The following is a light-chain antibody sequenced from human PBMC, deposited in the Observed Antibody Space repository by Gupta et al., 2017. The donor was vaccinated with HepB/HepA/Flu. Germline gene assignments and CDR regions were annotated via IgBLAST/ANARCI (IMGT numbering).Light chain of an antibody. J-gene: IGKJ3*01. CDR2: KAS. Sequence: DIQMTQSPSTLSASVGDRVTITCRASQSISSWLAWYQQKPGKAPKLLIYKASSLESGVPSRFSGSGSWTEFTLTISSLQPDDFATYYCQQYNSYSPTFGPGTKVDIK. CDR1: QSISSW. V-gene: IGKV1-5*03. CDR3: QQYNSYSPT.